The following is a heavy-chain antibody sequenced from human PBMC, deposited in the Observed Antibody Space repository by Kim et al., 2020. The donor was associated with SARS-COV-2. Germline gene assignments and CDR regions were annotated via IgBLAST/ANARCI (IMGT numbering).Heavy chain of an antibody. CDR1: GFSFSTYN. CDR2: ITSSSSNI. Sequence: GGSLRLSCAASGFSFSTYNMNWVRQAPGKGLEWVSFITSSSSNIYYADSVKGRFTISRDNAKNSLYLHMNSLRAEDTAVYYCTPSGTNAFDIWGLGTMLIVSS. J-gene: IGHJ3*02. CDR3: TPSGTNAFDI. V-gene: IGHV3-21*06.